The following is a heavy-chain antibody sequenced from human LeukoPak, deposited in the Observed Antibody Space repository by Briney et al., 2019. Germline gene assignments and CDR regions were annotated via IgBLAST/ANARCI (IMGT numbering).Heavy chain of an antibody. CDR2: ISDSGGST. V-gene: IGHV3-23*01. CDR1: GFKFDAYP. Sequence: GGSLRLSCAASGFKFDAYPMSRVRQAPGKGLEWVSSISDSGGSTHYAESVRGRFSLSRDNFEKTLYLQMNRLRAEDTAVYYCAKGKINHDGAFDIWGQGTRVIVAS. D-gene: IGHD1-14*01. J-gene: IGHJ3*02. CDR3: AKGKINHDGAFDI.